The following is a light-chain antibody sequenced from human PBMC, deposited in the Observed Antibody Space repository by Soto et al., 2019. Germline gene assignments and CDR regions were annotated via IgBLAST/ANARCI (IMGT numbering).Light chain of an antibody. CDR1: QSVSIY. J-gene: IGKJ5*01. Sequence: PGERATLSCRASQSVSIYLAWYQQKPGQAPRLLIYDASNRATGIPVRFSGSGSGTDFTLTISSLEPEDFAVYYCQQRSNWPPEITFGQGTRLEIK. V-gene: IGKV3-11*01. CDR3: QQRSNWPPEIT. CDR2: DAS.